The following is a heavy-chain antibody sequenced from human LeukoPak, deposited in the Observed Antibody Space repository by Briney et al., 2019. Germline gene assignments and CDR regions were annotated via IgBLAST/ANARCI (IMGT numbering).Heavy chain of an antibody. CDR2: ISGSGGST. J-gene: IGHJ5*02. D-gene: IGHD7-27*01. CDR1: GFTFSSYA. CDR3: ARSPGVLNWFDP. V-gene: IGHV3-23*01. Sequence: GGSLRLSCAASGFTFSSYAMSWVRQAPGKGLEWVSAISGSGGSTYYADSVKGRFTISRDNSKNTLYLQMNSLRAEDTAVYYCARSPGVLNWFDPWGQGTLVTVSS.